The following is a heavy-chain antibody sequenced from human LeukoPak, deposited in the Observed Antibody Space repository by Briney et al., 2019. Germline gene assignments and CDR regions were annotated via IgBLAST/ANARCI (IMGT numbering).Heavy chain of an antibody. CDR3: ARVLNDYTDNVYFDS. CDR2: LYRGDSI. CDR1: GFTFRDYW. V-gene: IGHV3-53*01. D-gene: IGHD4-11*01. Sequence: GGSLRLSCVASGFTFRDYWMTWVRQAPGKGLEWVSLLYRGDSIYYADSVKGRFTISRDTSKNTLYLQMDSLRAEDTAVYYCARVLNDYTDNVYFDSWGQGTLVTVSS. J-gene: IGHJ4*02.